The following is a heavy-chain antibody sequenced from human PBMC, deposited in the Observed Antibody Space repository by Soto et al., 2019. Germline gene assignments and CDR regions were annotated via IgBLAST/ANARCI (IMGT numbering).Heavy chain of an antibody. CDR1: GYTFTGYY. CDR3: ARDRHASHGGGLGAAATFHYYYDYCMCV. D-gene: IGHD2-15*01. Sequence: ASVKVSCKASGYTFTGYYMHWVRQAPGQGLAWMGWINPNSGGTNYAQKFQGWVIMTRDTSISTAYIELSRQRSDDTAVYYCARDRHASHGGGLGAAATFHYYYDYCMCVRGQGTTGSVAS. CDR2: INPNSGGT. J-gene: IGHJ6*01. V-gene: IGHV1-2*04.